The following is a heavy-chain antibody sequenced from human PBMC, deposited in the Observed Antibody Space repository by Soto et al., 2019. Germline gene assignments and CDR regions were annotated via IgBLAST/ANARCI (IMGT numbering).Heavy chain of an antibody. CDR3: ARASGYLGWSPYGY. CDR1: GGTFSSYA. D-gene: IGHD3-9*01. Sequence: SVKVSCKASGGTFSSYAISWVRQAPGQGLEWLGGIIPISGTANYAHKFQGRVTITADESTSTACMELSSLRSEDTAVYYCARASGYLGWSPYGYGGQGPLVTVS. CDR2: IIPISGTA. V-gene: IGHV1-69*13. J-gene: IGHJ4*02.